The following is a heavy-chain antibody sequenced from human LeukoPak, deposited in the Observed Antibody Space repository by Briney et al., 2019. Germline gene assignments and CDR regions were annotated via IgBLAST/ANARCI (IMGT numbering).Heavy chain of an antibody. CDR1: GYTFTSYG. D-gene: IGHD3-10*01. CDR3: ARDRDGSGSQSY. J-gene: IGHJ4*02. CDR2: ISVNNDNT. Sequence: ASVKVSCKASGYTFTSYGIGWMRLVPGQGLEWMGRISVNNDNTIYAQNLQGRLTVTADTSTSTAYMELRSLRFDDTAVYFCARDRDGSGSQSYWGQGTLVTVSS. V-gene: IGHV1-18*04.